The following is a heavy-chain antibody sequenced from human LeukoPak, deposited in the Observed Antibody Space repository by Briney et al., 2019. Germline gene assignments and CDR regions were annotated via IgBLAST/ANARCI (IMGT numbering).Heavy chain of an antibody. CDR2: IRTKDNNYAT. CDR3: SSKDWSGSGPYSDY. D-gene: IGHD3-3*01. Sequence: GGSLRLSCAASGLTFSGSAMHWVRQASGKGREWVGRIRTKDNNYATAYAASVKGRFTISRDDSKNTAYLQMNSLKTDDTAVYYCSSKDWSGSGPYSDYWGQGTLVTVSS. J-gene: IGHJ4*02. V-gene: IGHV3-73*01. CDR1: GLTFSGSA.